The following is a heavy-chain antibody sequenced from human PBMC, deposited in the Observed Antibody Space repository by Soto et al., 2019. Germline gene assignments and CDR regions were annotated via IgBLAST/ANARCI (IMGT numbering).Heavy chain of an antibody. CDR1: GGTFSSYS. D-gene: IGHD1-26*01. CDR2: IIPIFGTA. V-gene: IGHV1-69*01. J-gene: IGHJ4*02. Sequence: QVQLVQSGAEVKKPGSSVKVSCKASGGTFSSYSINWVRQAPGQGLEWMGEIIPIFGTANYAQKFQGRVTIAADYSTSTAYMELSSLRSEDTAVYYCARDGGRHSGGIDYWGQGTLVTVYS. CDR3: ARDGGRHSGGIDY.